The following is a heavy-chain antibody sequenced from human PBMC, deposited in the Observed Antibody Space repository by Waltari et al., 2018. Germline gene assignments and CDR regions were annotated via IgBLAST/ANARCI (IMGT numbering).Heavy chain of an antibody. D-gene: IGHD4-17*01. J-gene: IGHJ4*02. CDR3: ARHVIGEDY. CDR2: MDPTDSYT. V-gene: IGHV5-10-1*03. CDR1: GYNFTNYW. Sequence: EVQLVQSGAEMKKPGESLRISCRGSGYNFTNYWISWVRQMPGKGLEWMGRMDPTDSYTEDSPSLQGHVTISTDKSISTAYLQWGSLKPSDTAMYYCARHVIGEDYWGQGTLVTVSS.